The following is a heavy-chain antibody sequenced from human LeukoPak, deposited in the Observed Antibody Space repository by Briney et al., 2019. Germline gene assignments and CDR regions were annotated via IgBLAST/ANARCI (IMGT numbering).Heavy chain of an antibody. Sequence: GGSLRLSCAVSGLTFSSSWMDWVRQAPGKGLEWVSSISGGDVSTSYADSVKGRFIISRDNSKNTLYLEMDSLRAEDTAVYYCAKPSGRVRGWYFDLWGRGTVVTVSS. D-gene: IGHD3-10*02. CDR3: AKPSGRVRGWYFDL. J-gene: IGHJ2*01. CDR2: ISGGDVST. V-gene: IGHV3-23*01. CDR1: GLTFSSSW.